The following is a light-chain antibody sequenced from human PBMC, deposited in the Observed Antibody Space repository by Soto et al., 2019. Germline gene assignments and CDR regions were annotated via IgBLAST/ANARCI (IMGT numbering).Light chain of an antibody. J-gene: IGKJ1*01. Sequence: EIVMTQSPATLSVSPGERATLSCRASQSVSSNLAWYQQKPGQAPRLLIYGASTRATGIPARFSGSGSGTEFTLTISSLQSEDFEVYYCQQYNNWPLGFGQGTKVDIX. CDR1: QSVSSN. CDR2: GAS. CDR3: QQYNNWPLG. V-gene: IGKV3-15*01.